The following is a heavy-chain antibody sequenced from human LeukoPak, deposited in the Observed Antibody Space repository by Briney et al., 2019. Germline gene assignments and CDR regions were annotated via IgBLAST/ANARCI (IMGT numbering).Heavy chain of an antibody. Sequence: ASVKVSCKASGYTFTGYYMHWLRQAPGQGLEWMGWINPNSGGTNYAQKFQGRVTMTRDTSISTSYMDLSRLRSDDTAVYYCARDSLIYCSGGSCYFDYWGQGTLVTVSS. V-gene: IGHV1-2*02. D-gene: IGHD2-15*01. CDR2: INPNSGGT. CDR3: ARDSLIYCSGGSCYFDY. CDR1: GYTFTGYY. J-gene: IGHJ4*02.